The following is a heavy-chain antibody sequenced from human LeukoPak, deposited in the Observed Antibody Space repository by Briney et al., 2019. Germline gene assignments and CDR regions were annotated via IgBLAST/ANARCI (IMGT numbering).Heavy chain of an antibody. CDR1: GYTFTSYD. Sequence: ASVKVSCKASGYTFTSYDINWARQATGQGLEWMGWMNPNSGNTGYAQKFQGRVTITRNTSISTAYMELSSLRSEDTAVYYCARGPRGVGVGSYYYMDVWGKGTTVTVSS. J-gene: IGHJ6*03. D-gene: IGHD2-15*01. CDR3: ARGPRGVGVGSYYYMDV. CDR2: MNPNSGNT. V-gene: IGHV1-8*03.